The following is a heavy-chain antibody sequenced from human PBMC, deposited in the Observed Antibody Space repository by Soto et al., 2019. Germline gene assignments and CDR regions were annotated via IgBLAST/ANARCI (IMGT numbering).Heavy chain of an antibody. CDR3: ARVCNYGYYGMDV. J-gene: IGHJ6*02. CDR2: INHSGST. V-gene: IGHV4-34*01. Sequence: ASETLSLTCAVYGGSFSGYYWSWIRQPPGNGLEWIGEINHSGSTNYNPSLKSRVTISVDTSKNQFSLKLSSVTAADTAVYYCARVCNYGYYGMDVWGQRTTVTVSS. CDR1: GGSFSGYY.